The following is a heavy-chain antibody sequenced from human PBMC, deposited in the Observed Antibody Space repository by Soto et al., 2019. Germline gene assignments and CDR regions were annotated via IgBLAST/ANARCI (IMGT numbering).Heavy chain of an antibody. D-gene: IGHD3-16*01. Sequence: QVQLVESGGGVVQPGRSLRLSCAASGFTFSSYGMHWVRQAPGKGLEWVAVIWYDGSNKYYADSVKGRFTISRDNSKNRFYLQRNGCGAEVTAVECCAGEAERYLGTVWVDSWGQGTMVTVS. CDR1: GFTFSSYG. CDR2: IWYDGSNK. V-gene: IGHV3-33*01. J-gene: IGHJ5*01. CDR3: AGEAERYLGTVWVDS.